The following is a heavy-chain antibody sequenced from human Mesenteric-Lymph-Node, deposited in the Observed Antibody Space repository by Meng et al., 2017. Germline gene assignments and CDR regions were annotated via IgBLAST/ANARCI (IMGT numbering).Heavy chain of an antibody. D-gene: IGHD6-6*01. CDR2: VSGRDGKT. CDR3: AKGPTSSP. J-gene: IGHJ5*02. Sequence: GQRVEAWGGLVQPGWSLGLSCEASGFTFDSYAMSWLRQAPGKGLEWVSSVSGRDGKTYYADSVKGRFTISRDNSKNTLYLQMNSLRAEDTAVYYCAKGPTSSPWGQGTLVTVSS. V-gene: IGHV3-23*04. CDR1: GFTFDSYA.